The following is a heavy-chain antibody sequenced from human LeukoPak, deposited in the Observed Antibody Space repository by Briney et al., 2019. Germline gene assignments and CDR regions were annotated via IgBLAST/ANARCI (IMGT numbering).Heavy chain of an antibody. V-gene: IGHV3-43*01. Sequence: GGSLRLSCAASGFTFDDYTMHWARQAPGKGLEWVSLISWDGGSTYYADSVKGRFTISRDNSKNSLYLQMNSLRTEDTALYYCAKGGASSSWSPLDYWGQGTLVTVSS. D-gene: IGHD6-13*01. CDR1: GFTFDDYT. J-gene: IGHJ4*02. CDR3: AKGGASSSWSPLDY. CDR2: ISWDGGST.